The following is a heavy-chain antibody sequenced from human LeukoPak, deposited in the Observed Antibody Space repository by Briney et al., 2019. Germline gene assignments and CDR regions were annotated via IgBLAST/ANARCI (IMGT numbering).Heavy chain of an antibody. D-gene: IGHD2-15*01. Sequence: GESLKISCKGFGYSFTSYWIAWVRQMPGKGVEWMGIIYPGDSETRYSPSFQGQLTISADKSISIAYLQWSSLKASDTAMYYCARRGYCSGDNCVGAFDIWGQGTMVTVSS. CDR2: IYPGDSET. J-gene: IGHJ3*02. CDR1: GYSFTSYW. CDR3: ARRGYCSGDNCVGAFDI. V-gene: IGHV5-51*01.